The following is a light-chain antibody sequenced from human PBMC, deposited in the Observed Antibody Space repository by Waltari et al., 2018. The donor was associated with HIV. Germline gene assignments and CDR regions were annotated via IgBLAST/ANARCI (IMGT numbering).Light chain of an antibody. V-gene: IGKV3-11*01. CDR1: QSVSAY. CDR2: DGA. Sequence: DTVLTLSPATLSLSPGARATLSCRASQSVSAYLAWYQQKPGQAPRRLFYDGANRSTGIPARCSGSGSGTDFSRTICSVEPEDFAVYYCQQRSYWPPTFGQGTKVEIK. J-gene: IGKJ1*01. CDR3: QQRSYWPPT.